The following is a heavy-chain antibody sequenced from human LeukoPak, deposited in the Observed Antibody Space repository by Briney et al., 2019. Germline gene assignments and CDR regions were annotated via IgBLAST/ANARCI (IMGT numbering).Heavy chain of an antibody. V-gene: IGHV3-23*01. D-gene: IGHD5-24*01. J-gene: IGHJ4*02. Sequence: GGSLRLSCAASGFTFSNFGMSWVRQAPGKGLEWVSDISCSGGSTYYADSVKGRFTISRDNSKNTLYLQMNSLRADDTAVYYCAKSGYNRFDYWGEGTLVTASS. CDR2: ISCSGGST. CDR1: GFTFSNFG. CDR3: AKSGYNRFDY.